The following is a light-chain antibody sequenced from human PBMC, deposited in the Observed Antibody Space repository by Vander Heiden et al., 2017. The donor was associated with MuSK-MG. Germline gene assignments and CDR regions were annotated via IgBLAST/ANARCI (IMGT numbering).Light chain of an antibody. J-gene: IGKJ1*01. CDR2: GAS. CDR3: QQDGSSPWT. CDR1: QSVSSSY. V-gene: IGKV3-20*01. Sequence: EIVLTQSPGPLSLSPGESATLSCRASQSVSSSYLAWYQQKPGQAPRLLIYGASSRATGIPDRFSGSGSGTDFTLTISRLEPEDFAVYYCQQDGSSPWTFGQGTKVEIK.